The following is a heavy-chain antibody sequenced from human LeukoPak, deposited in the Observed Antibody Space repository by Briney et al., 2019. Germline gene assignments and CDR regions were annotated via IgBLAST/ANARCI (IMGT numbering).Heavy chain of an antibody. Sequence: HPGGSLRLSCAASGFTFSSYAMHWVRQAPGKGLEWVAVISYDGSNKYYADSVKGRFTISRDNSKNTLYLQMNSLRAEDTAVYYCARAGFGPAAAGTFDYWGQGTLVTVSS. J-gene: IGHJ4*02. V-gene: IGHV3-30-3*01. CDR2: ISYDGSNK. D-gene: IGHD6-13*01. CDR1: GFTFSSYA. CDR3: ARAGFGPAAAGTFDY.